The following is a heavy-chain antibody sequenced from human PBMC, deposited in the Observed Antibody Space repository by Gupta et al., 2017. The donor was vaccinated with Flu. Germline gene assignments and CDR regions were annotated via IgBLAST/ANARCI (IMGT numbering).Heavy chain of an antibody. D-gene: IGHD1-14*01. J-gene: IGHJ4*02. CDR1: GFTFSEHY. V-gene: IGHV3-72*01. CDR2: IRNKANSSTT. CDR3: SRGETGPSPPGRNDC. Sequence: EVRLVESGGGLVQPGGSLRLSCVVSGFTFSEHYMDWLRQAPGKGVAWGGRIRNKANSSTTEYAASVKDRFTITRDDSKDSLYLQMNSLNNGDTAVYYCSRGETGPSPPGRNDCWGQGTLVTVSS.